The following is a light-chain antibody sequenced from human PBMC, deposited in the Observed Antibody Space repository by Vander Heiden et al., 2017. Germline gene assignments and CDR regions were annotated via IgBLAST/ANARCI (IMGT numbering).Light chain of an antibody. CDR1: RLGDKY. J-gene: IGLJ3*02. Sequence: SSELTQPHSVSVSPGQTVRITCSGDRLGDKYACWYQQKPGQSPVLVIYQDNKRPSGIPERFSGSTSANTATLTISGTQPMDEADYYCQAWDNNIMMFGGGTKLTVL. CDR3: QAWDNNIMM. V-gene: IGLV3-1*01. CDR2: QDN.